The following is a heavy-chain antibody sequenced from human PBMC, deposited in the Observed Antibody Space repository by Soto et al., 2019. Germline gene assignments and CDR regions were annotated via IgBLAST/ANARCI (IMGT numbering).Heavy chain of an antibody. CDR2: IWYDGSNK. CDR3: AGDGIYCSSTSCYLVLDGGFDY. CDR1: GFTFSSYG. D-gene: IGHD2-2*01. J-gene: IGHJ4*02. Sequence: GGSLRLSCAASGFTFSSYGMHWVRQAPGKGLEWVAVIWYDGSNKYYADSVKGRFTISRDNSKKTLYLQMNSLRAEDKTVYYCAGDGIYCSSTSCYLVLDGGFDYWGQGTLVTVSS. V-gene: IGHV3-33*01.